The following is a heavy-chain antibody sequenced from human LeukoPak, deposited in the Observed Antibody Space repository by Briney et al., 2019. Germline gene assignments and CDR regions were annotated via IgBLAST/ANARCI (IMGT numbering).Heavy chain of an antibody. J-gene: IGHJ4*02. Sequence: GGSLRLSCAVSGITLSNYGMSWVRQVPGKGLEWVSGISGSGGNTYYADSVKGRFTISRDNSKNTLYLQMNSLRAEDTAVYFCAKRGVVIRVFLVGFHREASYFDSWGQGALVTVSS. CDR1: GITLSNYG. V-gene: IGHV3-23*01. CDR2: ISGSGGNT. D-gene: IGHD3-10*01. CDR3: AKRGVVIRVFLVGFHREASYFDS.